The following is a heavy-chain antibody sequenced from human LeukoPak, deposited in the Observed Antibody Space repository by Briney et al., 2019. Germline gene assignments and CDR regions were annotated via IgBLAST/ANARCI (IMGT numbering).Heavy chain of an antibody. CDR3: ARVCGRFALCAFDI. CDR2: ISYSGST. V-gene: IGHV4-59*01. Sequence: SETLSLTCAASGCSFNSYCWSWIRQPPGKGLEWIGYISYSGSTNYNPSLKSRVTISVDTSTNQLSLKQSSVTAADTAVYFCARVCGRFALCAFDIWGVRTMVTVSS. D-gene: IGHD1-26*01. J-gene: IGHJ3*02. CDR1: GCSFNSYC.